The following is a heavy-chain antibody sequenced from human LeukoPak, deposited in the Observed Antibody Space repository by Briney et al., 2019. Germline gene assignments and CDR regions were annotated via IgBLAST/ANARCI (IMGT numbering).Heavy chain of an antibody. J-gene: IGHJ4*02. V-gene: IGHV3-74*01. Sequence: GGSLRLSCAASGFTFSSYWMHWVRQAPGKGLVWVSRINSDGSTTVYADSVRGRFTISRDNAKNTLYLQMNSLRAEDTAVYFCATDRRYHWDWGQGTLVTVSP. CDR2: INSDGSTT. CDR3: ATDRRYHWD. D-gene: IGHD1-20*01. CDR1: GFTFSSYW.